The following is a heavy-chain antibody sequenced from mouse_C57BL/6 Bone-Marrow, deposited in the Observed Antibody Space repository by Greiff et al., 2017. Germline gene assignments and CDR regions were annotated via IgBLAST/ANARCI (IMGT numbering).Heavy chain of an antibody. CDR3: TRGYGSSPYYAMDY. J-gene: IGHJ4*01. V-gene: IGHV5-9-1*02. CDR2: ISSGGDYI. D-gene: IGHD1-1*01. Sequence: EVQLVESGEGLVKPGGSLKLSCAASGFTFSSYAMSWVRQTPEKRLEWVAYISSGGDYIYYADTVKGRCTISRDNARNTLYLQMSSLKSEDTAMYYCTRGYGSSPYYAMDYWGQGTSVTVSS. CDR1: GFTFSSYA.